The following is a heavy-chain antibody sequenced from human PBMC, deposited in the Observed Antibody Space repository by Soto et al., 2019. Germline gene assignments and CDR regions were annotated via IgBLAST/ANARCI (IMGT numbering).Heavy chain of an antibody. V-gene: IGHV4-30-2*01. CDR2: IYHSGST. D-gene: IGHD5-12*01. CDR3: ARERRDIVATAAWNWFDP. J-gene: IGHJ5*02. Sequence: TSDTLSLTCAVSGGSISSGGYSWSWIRQPPGKCLEWSGYIYHSGSTYYNPSLKSRVTISVDRSKNQFSLKLSSVTAADTAVYYCARERRDIVATAAWNWFDPWGQGTLVTVSS. CDR1: GGSISSGGYS.